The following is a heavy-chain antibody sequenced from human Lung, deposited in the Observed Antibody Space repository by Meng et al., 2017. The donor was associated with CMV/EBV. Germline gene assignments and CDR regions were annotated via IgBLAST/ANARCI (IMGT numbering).Heavy chain of an antibody. CDR2: MDPNSGNT. CDR1: GYTFTSYD. D-gene: IGHD6-13*01. V-gene: IGHV1-8*03. J-gene: IGHJ5*02. CDR3: ARGCIAGIP. Sequence: SXXVSCKASGYTFTSYDINWVRQATGQGLEWMGWMDPNSGNTGYAQKFQGRVTITRNTSISTAYMELSSLRSEDTAVYYCARGCIAGIPWGQGTLVTVSS.